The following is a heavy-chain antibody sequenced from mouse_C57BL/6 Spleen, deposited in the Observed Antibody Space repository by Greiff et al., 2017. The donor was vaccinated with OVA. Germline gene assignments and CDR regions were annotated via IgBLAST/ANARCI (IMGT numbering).Heavy chain of an antibody. CDR1: GFTFSDYY. D-gene: IGHD1-1*01. J-gene: IGHJ3*01. CDR3: ARRDYGSSSWFAY. CDR2: ISNGGGST. Sequence: EVMLVESGGGLVQPGGSLKLSCAASGFTFSDYYMYWVRQTPEKRLEWVAYISNGGGSTYSPDTVKGRFTISRDNAKNTLYLQMSRLKSEDTAMYYCARRDYGSSSWFAYWGQGTLVTVSA. V-gene: IGHV5-12*01.